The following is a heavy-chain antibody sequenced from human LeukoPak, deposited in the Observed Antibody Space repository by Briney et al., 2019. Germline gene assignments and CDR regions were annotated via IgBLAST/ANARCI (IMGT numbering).Heavy chain of an antibody. V-gene: IGHV3-7*05. CDR2: IKQDGSDK. CDR3: ARERYGRDAFDI. Sequence: GGSLRLTCAASGFTFSRNWMSWVRQAPGKGLEGVANIKQDGSDKYYVDSVKGRFTISRDNAKNSLYLQMNSLRAEDTAVYYCARERYGRDAFDIWGQGAMVAVSS. J-gene: IGHJ3*02. D-gene: IGHD4-17*01. CDR1: GFTFSRNW.